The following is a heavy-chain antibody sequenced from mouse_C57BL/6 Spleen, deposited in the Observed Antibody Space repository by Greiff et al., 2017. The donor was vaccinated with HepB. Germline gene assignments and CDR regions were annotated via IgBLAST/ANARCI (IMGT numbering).Heavy chain of an antibody. CDR2: IDPSDSET. Sequence: QVQLQQPGAELVRPGSSVKLSCKASGYTFTSYWMHWVKQRPIQGLEWIGNIDPSDSETHYNQKFKDKATLTVDKSSSPAYMQLSSLTSAASAVYYCATVFTGSDAMDYWGQGTSVTVAS. CDR1: GYTFTSYW. J-gene: IGHJ4*01. CDR3: ATVFTGSDAMDY. V-gene: IGHV1-52*01. D-gene: IGHD4-1*01.